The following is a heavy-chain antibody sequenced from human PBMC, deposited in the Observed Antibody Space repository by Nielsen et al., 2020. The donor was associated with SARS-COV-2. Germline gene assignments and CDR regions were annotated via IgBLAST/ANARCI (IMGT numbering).Heavy chain of an antibody. Sequence: EGSLRLSCAASGFTFSSYAMSWVRQAPGKGLEWVSAISDSGDYTYYADSVKGRFTISRDNSKNTLYLQMNSLRAEDTAIYYCAKGWFDPWGQGTLVTVSS. V-gene: IGHV3-23*01. CDR1: GFTFSSYA. J-gene: IGHJ5*02. CDR2: ISDSGDYT. CDR3: AKGWFDP.